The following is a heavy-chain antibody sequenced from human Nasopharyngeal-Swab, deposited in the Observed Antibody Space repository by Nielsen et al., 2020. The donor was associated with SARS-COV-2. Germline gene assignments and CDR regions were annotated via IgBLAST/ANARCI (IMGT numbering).Heavy chain of an antibody. J-gene: IGHJ2*01. V-gene: IGHV4-59*01. CDR3: ARDSDFWSGYYTWYFDL. CDR2: IYYSGST. Sequence: WIRQPPGKGLEWIGHIYYSGSTNYNPSLKSRVTISLDTSKIQLSLKLSSVTAADTAVYYCARDSDFWSGYYTWYFDLWGRGTLVTVSS. D-gene: IGHD3-3*01.